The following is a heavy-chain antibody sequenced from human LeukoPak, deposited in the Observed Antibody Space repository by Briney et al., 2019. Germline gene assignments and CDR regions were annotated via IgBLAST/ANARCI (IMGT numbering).Heavy chain of an antibody. J-gene: IGHJ5*01. CDR1: GDGVSSNSAA. D-gene: IGHD2-21*01. Sequence: SQTLSLTCAISGDGVSSNSAAWNWIRQSPSRGLEWLGRTYYRSKWSNDYAVSVKSRITINPDTSKNQFSLQLNSVTPEDTAVYYCARGSAISVRTHDSWGQGTLVTVSS. CDR3: ARGSAISVRTHDS. CDR2: TYYRSKWSN. V-gene: IGHV6-1*01.